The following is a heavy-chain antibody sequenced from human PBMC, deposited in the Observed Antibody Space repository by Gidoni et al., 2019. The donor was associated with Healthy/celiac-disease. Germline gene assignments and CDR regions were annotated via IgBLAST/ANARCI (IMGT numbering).Heavy chain of an antibody. Sequence: EVQLVESGGGLVQPGGSLRLSCAASGFTFSSYEMNWVRQAPGKGLEWVSYISSSGSTIYYADSVKGRFTISRDNAKNSLYLQMNSLRAEDTAVYYCARGGSGRYSSGWYVFDYWGQGTLVTVSS. CDR2: ISSSGSTI. V-gene: IGHV3-48*03. J-gene: IGHJ4*02. CDR3: ARGGSGRYSSGWYVFDY. D-gene: IGHD6-19*01. CDR1: GFTFSSYE.